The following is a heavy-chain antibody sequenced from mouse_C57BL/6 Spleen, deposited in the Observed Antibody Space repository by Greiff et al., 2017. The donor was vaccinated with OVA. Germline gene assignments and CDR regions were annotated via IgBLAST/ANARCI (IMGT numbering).Heavy chain of an antibody. CDR3: ARDCTTVVATDYFDY. V-gene: IGHV5-4*01. CDR2: ISDGGSYT. J-gene: IGHJ2*01. D-gene: IGHD1-1*01. CDR1: GFTFSSYA. Sequence: EVKLVESGGGLVKPGGSLKLSCAASGFTFSSYAMSWVRQTPEKRLEWVATISDGGSYTYYPDNVKGRFTISRDNAKNNLYLQMSHLKSEDTAMYYCARDCTTVVATDYFDYWGQGTTLTVSS.